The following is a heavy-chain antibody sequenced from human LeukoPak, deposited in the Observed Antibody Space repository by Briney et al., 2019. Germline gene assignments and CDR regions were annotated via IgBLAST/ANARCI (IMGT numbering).Heavy chain of an antibody. V-gene: IGHV1-69-2*01. D-gene: IGHD3-10*01. CDR2: VDPEDGKT. Sequence: GASVKISCKTSGYIFTEYYIHSVQEAPGKGLEWMGRVDPEDGKTKYSEKFQGRVTLTADTSTDTAYMQLSGLTSEDTAVYYCATISAGIRGASAPWGQGTLVTVSS. J-gene: IGHJ1*01. CDR3: ATISAGIRGASAP. CDR1: GYIFTEYY.